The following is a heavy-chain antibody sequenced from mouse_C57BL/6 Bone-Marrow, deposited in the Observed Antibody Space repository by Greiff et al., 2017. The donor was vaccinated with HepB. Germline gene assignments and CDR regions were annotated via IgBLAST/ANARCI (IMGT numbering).Heavy chain of an antibody. CDR3: AREDYYGSSPPYWYFDV. D-gene: IGHD1-1*01. J-gene: IGHJ1*03. Sequence: VQLQQSGPVLVKPGPSVKISCKASGFTFTDYYMHWVKQSHGKSLEWIGLVYPYNGGTSYNQKFKGKATLTVDTSSSTAYMELNSLTSEDSAVYYCAREDYYGSSPPYWYFDVWGTGTTVTVSS. CDR1: GFTFTDYY. CDR2: VYPYNGGT. V-gene: IGHV1-36*01.